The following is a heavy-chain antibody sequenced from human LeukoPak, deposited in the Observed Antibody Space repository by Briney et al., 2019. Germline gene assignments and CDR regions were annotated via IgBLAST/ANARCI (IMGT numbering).Heavy chain of an antibody. Sequence: GGSLRLSCAASGFSFSTYTMHWVRQAAGKGLEYVSTITSNGGSKYYASSVKGRFTISRDNYQNTLYLQMGSLTAEDVALYYCAREFCDTSSCYEAALAYWGQGTLVSVSS. CDR1: GFSFSTYT. J-gene: IGHJ4*02. CDR3: AREFCDTSSCYEAALAY. CDR2: ITSNGGSK. D-gene: IGHD2-2*01. V-gene: IGHV3-64*01.